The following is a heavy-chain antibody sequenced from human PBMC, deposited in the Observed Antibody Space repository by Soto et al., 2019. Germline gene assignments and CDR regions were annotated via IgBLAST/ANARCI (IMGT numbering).Heavy chain of an antibody. CDR2: INPKNGDT. V-gene: IGHV1-2*02. D-gene: IGHD4-4*01. CDR1: GYTFTAFY. CDR3: ARDNGVGVTSPRGGPHWFDP. Sequence: ASVKVSCKASGYTFTAFYMHWVRQAPGQEIEWMGWINPKNGDTHYSQKFKGRVIMTMDTSISTAYMELSSLRSDDTAIYYCARDNGVGVTSPRGGPHWFDPWGQGTQVTVSS. J-gene: IGHJ5*02.